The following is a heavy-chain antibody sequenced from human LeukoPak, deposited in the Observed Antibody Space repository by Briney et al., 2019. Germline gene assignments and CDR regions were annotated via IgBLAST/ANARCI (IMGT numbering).Heavy chain of an antibody. CDR3: AGGAYYGSGSVFDL. CDR2: IYSSGST. V-gene: IGHV4-4*07. CDR1: GGSISSYY. Sequence: PSETLSLTCTVSGGSISSYYWTWIRQPAGKGLEWIGRIYSSGSTNYNPSLESRVTMSVDTSKNQFSLNLRSMTAADTALYYCAGGAYYGSGSVFDLWGQGTMVTVSS. J-gene: IGHJ3*01. D-gene: IGHD3-10*01.